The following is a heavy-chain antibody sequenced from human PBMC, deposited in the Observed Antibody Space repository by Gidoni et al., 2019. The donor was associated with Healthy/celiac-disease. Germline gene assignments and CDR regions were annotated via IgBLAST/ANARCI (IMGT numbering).Heavy chain of an antibody. D-gene: IGHD3-10*01. V-gene: IGHV3-49*04. CDR3: TRGFYYGSGSYYNNWFDP. Sequence: EVQLVESGGGLVQPGRSLRLSCTASGFTSGDSALSWVRQAPGKGLEWVGFIRRKAYGGTTEYAASVKGRFTISRDDSKSIAYLQMNSLKTEDTAVYYCTRGFYYGSGSYYNNWFDPWGQGTLVTVSS. J-gene: IGHJ5*02. CDR2: IRRKAYGGTT. CDR1: GFTSGDSA.